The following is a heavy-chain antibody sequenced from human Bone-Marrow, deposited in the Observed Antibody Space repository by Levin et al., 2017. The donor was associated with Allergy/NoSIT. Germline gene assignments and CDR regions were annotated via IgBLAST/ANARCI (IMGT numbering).Heavy chain of an antibody. V-gene: IGHV3-11*03. CDR2: ISSRGTFT. CDR1: GFTFSDHY. D-gene: IGHD6-13*01. CDR3: ARAMGYSSREPSDY. J-gene: IGHJ4*02. Sequence: GGSLRLSCAASGFTFSDHYMSWMRQAPGKGLEWVSYISSRGTFTDYGDSVKGRFTISRDNANNSLYLQLNSLRDDDTAIYYCARAMGYSSREPSDYWGQGTLVTVSS.